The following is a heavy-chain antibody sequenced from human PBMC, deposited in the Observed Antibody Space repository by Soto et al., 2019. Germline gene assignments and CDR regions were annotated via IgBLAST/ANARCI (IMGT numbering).Heavy chain of an antibody. CDR2: IFYTGTT. Sequence: SETLSLTCSVSVGSISYNSYYWGWIRQPPGKGLEWVGGIFYTGTTYYSPSLKDRVTIPVDTSKNSFSLNLTSVTAADTAVYFCARLVVVAPVANAWGQGTLVTVSS. D-gene: IGHD2-2*01. V-gene: IGHV4-39*02. CDR1: VGSISYNSYY. CDR3: ARLVVVAPVANA. J-gene: IGHJ5*02.